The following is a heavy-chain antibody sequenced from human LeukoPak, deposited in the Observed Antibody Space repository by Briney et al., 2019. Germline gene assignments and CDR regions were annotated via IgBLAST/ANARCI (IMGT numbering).Heavy chain of an antibody. CDR1: GYSFTSYW. CDR3: ARNYDSSGYYPEDAFDI. V-gene: IGHV5-51*01. J-gene: IGHJ3*02. CDR2: VYPGDSDT. D-gene: IGHD3-22*01. Sequence: GESLKISCKGSGYSFTSYWIGWVRQMPGKGLEWMGFVYPGDSDTRYSPSFQGQVTISADKSISTAYLQWSSLKASDTAMYYCARNYDSSGYYPEDAFDIWGQGTMVTVSS.